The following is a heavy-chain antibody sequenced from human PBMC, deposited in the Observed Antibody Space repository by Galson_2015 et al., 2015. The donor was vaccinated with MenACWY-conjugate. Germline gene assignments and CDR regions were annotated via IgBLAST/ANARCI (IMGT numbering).Heavy chain of an antibody. CDR1: GYSFTTYW. D-gene: IGHD1-26*01. Sequence: QPGAEVKKSGESLKISCPGSGYSFTTYWIAWVRQMPGRGLEWVGLISPGDSNTRYSPSFQGQVTISADKSISTAYLQWSSLKASDTAMYYCARHPPGGRGLDVWGQGTTVTVSS. CDR3: ARHPPGGRGLDV. CDR2: ISPGDSNT. J-gene: IGHJ6*02. V-gene: IGHV5-51*01.